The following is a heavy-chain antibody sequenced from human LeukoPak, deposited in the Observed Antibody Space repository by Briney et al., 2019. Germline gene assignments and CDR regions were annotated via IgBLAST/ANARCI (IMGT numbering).Heavy chain of an antibody. D-gene: IGHD3-3*01. CDR1: GFTFSRHG. Sequence: GGSLILSCAPSGFTFSRHGMHWVRQAPGKGLEWVAIISNDGSRKYYAHSVEGRFTISRDNSKNTLCLQMDSLRAEDTAVYYCARDRAWNYFDYWGQGTLVTVSS. CDR2: ISNDGSRK. CDR3: ARDRAWNYFDY. V-gene: IGHV3-30*03. J-gene: IGHJ4*02.